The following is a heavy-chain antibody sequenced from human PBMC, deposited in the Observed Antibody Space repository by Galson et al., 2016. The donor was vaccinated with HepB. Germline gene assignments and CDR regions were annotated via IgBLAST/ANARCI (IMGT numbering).Heavy chain of an antibody. V-gene: IGHV3-72*01. D-gene: IGHD1-26*01. CDR1: GFIFSDHY. J-gene: IGHJ4*02. CDR2: SKNKANGYTT. CDR3: ARWQSGSPVN. Sequence: LSCAASGFIFSDHYMDWVRQAPGKGLEWLGRSKNKANGYTTEYAASVEGRFTISRDDSKKSLYLQMNSLKIEDTAVYYCARWQSGSPVNWGQGTLVTVSS.